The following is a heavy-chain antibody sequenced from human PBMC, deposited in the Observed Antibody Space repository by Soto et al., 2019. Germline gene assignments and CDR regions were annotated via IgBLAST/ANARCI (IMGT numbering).Heavy chain of an antibody. Sequence: ASVKVSCKASGYTFTSYGIHWVRQAPGQRLEWMGWINAANGDTKYSPKFQGRVTITRDTSASTAYMELSSLRSEDTAVYYCVRRHVSATGIDCFDPWGQGTVVTVS. D-gene: IGHD6-13*01. CDR3: VRRHVSATGIDCFDP. CDR1: GYTFTSYG. V-gene: IGHV1-3*01. CDR2: INAANGDT. J-gene: IGHJ5*02.